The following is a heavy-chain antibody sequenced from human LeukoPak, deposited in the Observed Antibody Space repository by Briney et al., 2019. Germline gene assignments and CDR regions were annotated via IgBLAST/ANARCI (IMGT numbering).Heavy chain of an antibody. CDR2: ISNDGTDK. CDR3: VKDRKSRDLDSLDF. V-gene: IGHV3-30*18. Sequence: GGSLRLSCAASEFTFTNYGMHWVRQAPGKGLEWVAVISNDGTDKYYADSVKGRFTISRDNAKNSLYLQMNSLRTEDTAVYYCVKDRKSRDLDSLDFWGQGTMVTVSS. D-gene: IGHD5-24*01. J-gene: IGHJ3*01. CDR1: EFTFTNYG.